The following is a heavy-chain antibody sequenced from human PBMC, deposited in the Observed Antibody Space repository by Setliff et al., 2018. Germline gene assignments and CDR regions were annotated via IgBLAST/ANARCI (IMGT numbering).Heavy chain of an antibody. CDR2: IFPADADT. J-gene: IGHJ5*02. D-gene: IGHD2-2*01. Sequence: PGESLKISCKESRDSFTNYWIIWVRQVPGKGLEWMGMIFPADADTRYNPSFKGQVTMSLDRSITTAYLQWDSLKASDTAIYYCAQKHQRASWAFDPWGRGTRVTVSS. CDR1: RDSFTNYW. CDR3: AQKHQRASWAFDP. V-gene: IGHV5-51*01.